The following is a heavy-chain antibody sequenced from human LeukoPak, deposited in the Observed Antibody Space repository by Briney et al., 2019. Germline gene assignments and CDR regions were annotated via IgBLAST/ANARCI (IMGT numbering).Heavy chain of an antibody. CDR2: IYYSGST. J-gene: IGHJ3*02. CDR1: GGSISSYY. Sequence: SETLSLTCTVSGGSISSYYWSWIRQPPGKGLEWIGYIYYSGSTNYNPSLKSRVTISVDTSKNQFSLKLSSVTAADTAVYYCASLIAAAGTRDAFDIWGQGTMVTVSS. V-gene: IGHV4-59*08. D-gene: IGHD6-13*01. CDR3: ASLIAAAGTRDAFDI.